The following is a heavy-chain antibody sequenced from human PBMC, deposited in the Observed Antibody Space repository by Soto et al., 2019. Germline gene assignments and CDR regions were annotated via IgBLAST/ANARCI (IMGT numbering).Heavy chain of an antibody. CDR3: AKAIRPQGWFDH. D-gene: IGHD1-1*01. CDR1: GGTFSSYD. V-gene: IGHV1-69*01. Sequence: QVQLVKSGAEVKKPGSSVKVSCKASGGTFSSYDISWVRQAPGQGLEWMGGIIPIFGTANYAQKFQGRVTITADESTSTAYMELSSLRSEDTAVYYCAKAIRPQGWFDHWGQGTLVTVSS. J-gene: IGHJ5*02. CDR2: IIPIFGTA.